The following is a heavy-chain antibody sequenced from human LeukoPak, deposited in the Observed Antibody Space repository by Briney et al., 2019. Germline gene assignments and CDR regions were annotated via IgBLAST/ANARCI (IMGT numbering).Heavy chain of an antibody. Sequence: GGSLRLSCAASGFTFSSYATHWVRQAPGKGLEWVAVISYDGSNKYYADSVKGRFIISRDNSKNTLYLQMNSLRAEDTAVYYCARDRYYYDSSGYYLTFPDYWGQGTLVTVSS. CDR3: ARDRYYYDSSGYYLTFPDY. V-gene: IGHV3-30*04. D-gene: IGHD3-22*01. J-gene: IGHJ4*02. CDR2: ISYDGSNK. CDR1: GFTFSSYA.